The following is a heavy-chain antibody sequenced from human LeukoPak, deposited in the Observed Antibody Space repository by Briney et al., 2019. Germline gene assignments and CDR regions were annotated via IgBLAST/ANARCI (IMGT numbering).Heavy chain of an antibody. CDR2: INPNSSGT. CDR3: ARGNVGGSGSPPDYYGMDV. CDR1: GYTFTGYY. Sequence: ASVKVSCKASGYTFTGYYMHWVRQAPGQGLEWMGWINPNSSGTNYAQKFQGWVTMTRDTSISTAYMELSRLRSDDTAVYYCARGNVGGSGSPPDYYGMDVWGQGTTVTVSS. V-gene: IGHV1-2*04. J-gene: IGHJ6*02. D-gene: IGHD3-10*01.